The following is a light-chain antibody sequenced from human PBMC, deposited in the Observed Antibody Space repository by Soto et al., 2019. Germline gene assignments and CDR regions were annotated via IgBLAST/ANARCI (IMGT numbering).Light chain of an antibody. V-gene: IGKV1-9*01. CDR3: QQLNVYPLT. Sequence: IQVTQSPSSLSASVGDRVTVTCRASRGISNYLAWYQQKPGKAPHLLIYGVSILQSGVPSRFSGSGSGTDYTLTISGLQAEDAATYYCQQLNVYPLTFGGGTKVEIK. CDR1: RGISNY. J-gene: IGKJ4*01. CDR2: GVS.